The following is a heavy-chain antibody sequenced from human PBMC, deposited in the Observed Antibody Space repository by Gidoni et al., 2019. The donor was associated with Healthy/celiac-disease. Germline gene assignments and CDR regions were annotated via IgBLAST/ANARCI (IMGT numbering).Heavy chain of an antibody. D-gene: IGHD1-1*01. CDR1: GFTFSGSA. CDR2: IRSKANSYAT. Sequence: EVQLVESGGGLVQPGGSLKLSCAASGFTFSGSAMHWVRQASGKGLEWVGRIRSKANSYATAYAASVKGRFTISRDDSKNTAYLQMNSLKTEDTAVYYCTTPLMYNSYYFDYWGQGTLVTVSS. CDR3: TTPLMYNSYYFDY. J-gene: IGHJ4*02. V-gene: IGHV3-73*02.